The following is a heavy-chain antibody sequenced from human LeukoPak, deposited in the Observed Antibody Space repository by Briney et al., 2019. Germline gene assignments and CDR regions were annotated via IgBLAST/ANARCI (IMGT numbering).Heavy chain of an antibody. Sequence: ASVKVSCKVSGYTLTELSMHWVRQAPGKGLEWMGWINPNSGVTNYAQKFQGRVTMTRDTSISTAHMELTRLTSDDTAVYYCTRDRDGAQGGYWGQGTLVTVSS. CDR1: GYTLTELS. J-gene: IGHJ4*02. CDR2: INPNSGVT. V-gene: IGHV1-2*02. CDR3: TRDRDGAQGGY. D-gene: IGHD4-17*01.